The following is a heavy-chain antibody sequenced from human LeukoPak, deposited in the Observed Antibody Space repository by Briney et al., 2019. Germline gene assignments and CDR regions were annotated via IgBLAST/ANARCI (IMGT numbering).Heavy chain of an antibody. CDR2: ISFDGSNK. J-gene: IGHJ4*02. CDR1: GFTFSSYV. D-gene: IGHD3-16*02. Sequence: PGRSLRLSCAASGFTFSSYVMHWVRQAPGEGLEWVAVISFDGSNKYYGDSLKGRFTISRDNSKNTLYLQMNSLRAEDTAVYFCAKTVSGSHSYQGGDYWGQGTLVTVST. V-gene: IGHV3-30*18. CDR3: AKTVSGSHSYQGGDY.